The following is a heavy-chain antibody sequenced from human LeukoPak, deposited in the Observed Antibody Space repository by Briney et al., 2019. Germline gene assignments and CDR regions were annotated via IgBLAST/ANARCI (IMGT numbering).Heavy chain of an antibody. CDR3: ARDFTPEWFDIH. J-gene: IGHJ4*02. Sequence: PGGSLRLSCVASGLSFSSYSMHWVRQAPGKGLEWVGVISYDGSDEYYTDSVKGRFTIPRDNSKNTVYLQMNSLRADDTAVYYCARDFTPEWFDIHWGQGTLVTVS. V-gene: IGHV3-30*04. CDR1: GLSFSSYS. CDR2: ISYDGSDE. D-gene: IGHD3-3*01.